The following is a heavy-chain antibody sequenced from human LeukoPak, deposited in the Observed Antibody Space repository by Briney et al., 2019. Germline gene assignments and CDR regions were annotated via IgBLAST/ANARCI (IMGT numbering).Heavy chain of an antibody. CDR2: IKQDGSEK. J-gene: IGHJ4*02. CDR3: ARDSSGPDY. CDR1: GFTFSSYW. V-gene: IGHV3-7*01. D-gene: IGHD6-19*01. Sequence: PGGSLRLSCAASGFTFSSYWMSWVRQAPGKGLEWVANIKQDGSEKYYVDSVKGRFTISRDNAKNSLFLQMNSLRDVDTAVYYCARDSSGPDYWGQGTLVTVSS.